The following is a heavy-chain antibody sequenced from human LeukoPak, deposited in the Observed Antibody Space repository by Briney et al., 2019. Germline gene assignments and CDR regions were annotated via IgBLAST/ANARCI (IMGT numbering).Heavy chain of an antibody. D-gene: IGHD3-22*01. CDR2: INQDGSEK. J-gene: IGHJ4*02. CDR3: ALDYDTSGYSH. Sequence: GGSLRLSCAASGFTFSGYWMGWVRQAQGKGLEWVANINQDGSEKSYVESVKGRFTISRDNAKNSLYLQMNNLRAEDTAVYYCALDYDTSGYSHWGQGALVTVSS. V-gene: IGHV3-7*01. CDR1: GFTFSGYW.